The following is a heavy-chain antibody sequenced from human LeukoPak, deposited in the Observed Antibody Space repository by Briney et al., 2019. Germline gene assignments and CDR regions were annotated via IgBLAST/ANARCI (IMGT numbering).Heavy chain of an antibody. Sequence: GGSLRLSCAASGFTFSTYAMNWVRQAPGKGLEWVSAISGSNSSTYYADSVKGRFTISRDNSKNTLYLQMNSLRAEDTAVYYCAKVRMITMIAYDAFDIWGQGTMVTVSS. CDR2: ISGSNSST. J-gene: IGHJ3*02. V-gene: IGHV3-23*01. CDR3: AKVRMITMIAYDAFDI. CDR1: GFTFSTYA. D-gene: IGHD3-22*01.